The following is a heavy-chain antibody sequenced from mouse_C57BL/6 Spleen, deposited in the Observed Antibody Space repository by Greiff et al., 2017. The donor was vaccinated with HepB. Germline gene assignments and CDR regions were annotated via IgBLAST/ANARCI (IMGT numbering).Heavy chain of an antibody. CDR2: INPNNGGT. CDR3: AIYYYGSSYVY. CDR1: GYTFTDYY. D-gene: IGHD1-1*01. Sequence: VQLQQSGPELVKPGASVKISCKASGYTFTDYYMNWVKQSHGKSLEWIGDINPNNGGTSYNQKFKGKATLTVDKSSSTAYMELRSLTSEDSAVYYCAIYYYGSSYVYWGQGTTLTVSS. J-gene: IGHJ2*01. V-gene: IGHV1-26*01.